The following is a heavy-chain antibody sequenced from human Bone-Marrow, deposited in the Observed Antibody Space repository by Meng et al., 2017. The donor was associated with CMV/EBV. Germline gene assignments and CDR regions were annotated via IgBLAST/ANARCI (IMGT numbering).Heavy chain of an antibody. CDR3: ATSSGDTSTIYY. D-gene: IGHD3-3*01. J-gene: IGHJ4*02. Sequence: GGSLRLSCAASGFTFSSYGMHWVRQAPGKGLEWVAFIRYDGSNKYYADSVKGRFTISRDNSKNTLYLQMNSPRAEDTAVYYCATSSGDTSTIYYWGQGTLVTVSS. V-gene: IGHV3-30*02. CDR2: IRYDGSNK. CDR1: GFTFSSYG.